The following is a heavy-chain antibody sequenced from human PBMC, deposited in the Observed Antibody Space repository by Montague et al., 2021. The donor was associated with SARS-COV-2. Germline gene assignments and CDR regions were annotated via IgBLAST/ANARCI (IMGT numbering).Heavy chain of an antibody. CDR2: IYYSGST. V-gene: IGHV4-61*08. Sequence: SETLSLTCTVSGGSVSSGGYYWSWIRQPPGKGLEWIGYIYYSGSTNYKPSVKSRVTISLDTSKNQFSRKLTSVTAADTAVYYCARVSLAAAATRSDYWGQGTLVTVSS. D-gene: IGHD6-13*01. CDR1: GGSVSSGGYY. CDR3: ARVSLAAAATRSDY. J-gene: IGHJ4*02.